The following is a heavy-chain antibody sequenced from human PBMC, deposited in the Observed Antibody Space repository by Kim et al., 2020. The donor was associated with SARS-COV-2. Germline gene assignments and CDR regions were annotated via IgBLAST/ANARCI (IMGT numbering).Heavy chain of an antibody. V-gene: IGHV5-51*01. CDR2: IYPGDSDT. CDR3: ARWKGYDFWSGYEPYFDY. D-gene: IGHD3-3*01. J-gene: IGHJ4*02. CDR1: GYSFTSYW. Sequence: GESLKISCKGSGYSFTSYWIGWVRQMPGKGLEWMGIIYPGDSDTRYSPSFQGQVTISADKSISTAYLQWSSLKASDTAMYYCARWKGYDFWSGYEPYFDYWGQGTLVTVSS.